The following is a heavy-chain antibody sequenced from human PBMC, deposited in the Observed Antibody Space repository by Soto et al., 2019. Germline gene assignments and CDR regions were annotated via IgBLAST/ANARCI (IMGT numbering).Heavy chain of an antibody. CDR1: GFTFSSYS. CDR2: ISSSSSYI. J-gene: IGHJ6*02. CDR3: SLARLIPVAGTIYYYYGMDV. D-gene: IGHD6-19*01. Sequence: GGSLRLSCAASGFTFSSYSMNWVRQAPGKGLEWVSSISSSSSYIYYADSVKGRLTISRDNDKNSLYLQMNSLRAEDTAGYYFSLARLIPVAGTIYYYYGMDVWGQGTTVTVSS. V-gene: IGHV3-21*01.